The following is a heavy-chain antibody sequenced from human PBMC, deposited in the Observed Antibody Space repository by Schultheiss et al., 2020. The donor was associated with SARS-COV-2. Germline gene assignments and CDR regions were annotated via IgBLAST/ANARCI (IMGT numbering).Heavy chain of an antibody. CDR1: GGSFSGYY. CDR2: INHSGST. D-gene: IGHD3-22*01. Sequence: SETLSLTCAVYGGSFSGYYWSWIRQPPGKGLEWIGEINHSGSTNYNPSLKSRVTISVDTSKNQFSLKLSSVIAADTAVYYCARVNYYDSSGYYYFDYWGQGTLVTVSS. V-gene: IGHV4-34*01. J-gene: IGHJ4*02. CDR3: ARVNYYDSSGYYYFDY.